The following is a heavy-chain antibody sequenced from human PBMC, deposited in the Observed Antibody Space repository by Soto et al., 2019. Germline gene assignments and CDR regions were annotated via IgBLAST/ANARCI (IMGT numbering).Heavy chain of an antibody. V-gene: IGHV1-18*01. CDR2: TSAYNGNT. J-gene: IGHJ5*02. CDR3: ASTWINCSSPSCYVWFDP. D-gene: IGHD2-2*01. CDR1: GYTFTSCG. Sequence: ASVKVSCKASGYTFTSCGISWVRQAPGQGLEWMGWTSAYNGNTNYAQKLQGRVTMTTDTSTSTAYMELRNLRSDDTAVYYCASTWINCSSPSCYVWFDPLGQGTLVTVSS.